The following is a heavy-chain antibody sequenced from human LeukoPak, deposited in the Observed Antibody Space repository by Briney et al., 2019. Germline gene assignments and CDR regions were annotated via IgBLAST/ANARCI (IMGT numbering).Heavy chain of an antibody. CDR2: IYTSGST. CDR3: ARGSGGAGTVFY. V-gene: IGHV4-61*02. D-gene: IGHD6-13*01. Sequence: SQTLSLTCTVSGGSISSGSYYWSWIRQPAGKGLEWIGRIYTSGSTNYNPSLKSRVTISADTSKNQFSLKLSSVTAADTAVYYCARGSGGAGTVFYWGQGTLVTVSS. J-gene: IGHJ4*02. CDR1: GGSISSGSYY.